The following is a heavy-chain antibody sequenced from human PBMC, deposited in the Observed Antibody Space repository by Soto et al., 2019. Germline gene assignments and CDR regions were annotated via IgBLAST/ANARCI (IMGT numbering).Heavy chain of an antibody. CDR3: ARIITAAGGRRYFDL. CDR2: INSSSSYT. J-gene: IGHJ2*01. D-gene: IGHD6-13*01. Sequence: QVQLVESGGGLVKPGGSLRLSCAASGFTFSDYYMSWIRQAPGKGLEWVSYINSSSSYTNYADSVKGRFTISRDNAKNSLYLQMNSLRAEDTAVYDCARIITAAGGRRYFDLWGRGNLVTVSS. V-gene: IGHV3-11*05. CDR1: GFTFSDYY.